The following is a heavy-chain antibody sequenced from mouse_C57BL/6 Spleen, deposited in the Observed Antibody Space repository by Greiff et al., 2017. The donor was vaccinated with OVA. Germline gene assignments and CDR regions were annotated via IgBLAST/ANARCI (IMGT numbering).Heavy chain of an antibody. J-gene: IGHJ2*01. CDR2: SRNKANDYTT. V-gene: IGHV7-1*01. CDR1: GFTFSDFY. D-gene: IGHD2-14*01. Sequence: EVQVVESGGGLVQSGRSLRLSCATSGFTFSDFYMEWVRQAPGKGLEWIAASRNKANDYTTEYSASVKGRFIVSRDTSQSILYLQMNALRAEDTAIYYCARDAGYAFDYWGQGTTLTVSS. CDR3: ARDAGYAFDY.